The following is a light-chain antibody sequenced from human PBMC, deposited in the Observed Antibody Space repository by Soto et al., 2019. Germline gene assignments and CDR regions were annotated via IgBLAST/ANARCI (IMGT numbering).Light chain of an antibody. V-gene: IGKV1-33*01. Sequence: DIQMTQSPSSLSASVGDRVTITCQASQDISNHLSWYQQKPGKATKHLIYDASNLETGVPSGFSGSGSGTDFTFTISSLQPENVATYYCQQHHSLPLTFGGGTKVEIK. CDR3: QQHHSLPLT. CDR2: DAS. J-gene: IGKJ4*01. CDR1: QDISNH.